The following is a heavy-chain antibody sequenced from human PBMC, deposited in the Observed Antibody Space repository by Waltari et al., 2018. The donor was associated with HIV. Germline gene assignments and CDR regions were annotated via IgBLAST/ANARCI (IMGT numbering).Heavy chain of an antibody. D-gene: IGHD2-2*01. CDR1: GYTFTKYW. Sequence: EVQLVQSGAEVKKPGESLKISCQGSGYTFTKYWIGWVRQMPGKGLEWMGIIYPGDSDTRYSPSFQGQVTISADKSISTAYLQWSSLKASDTAMYYCARRVRYCGSISCYSLGVDIWGQGTMVTVSS. CDR3: ARRVRYCGSISCYSLGVDI. CDR2: IYPGDSDT. J-gene: IGHJ3*02. V-gene: IGHV5-51*01.